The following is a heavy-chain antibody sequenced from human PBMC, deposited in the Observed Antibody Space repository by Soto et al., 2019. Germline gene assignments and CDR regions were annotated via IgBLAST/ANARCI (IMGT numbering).Heavy chain of an antibody. D-gene: IGHD1-26*01. Sequence: EVQLLESGGGLVQPGGSLRLSFAAPGFTFSSYAMSWAAQAPGKGLEGVSVISGSGGSTYYADSVKGRFTISRDNSKNTLYLQMNSLRAEDTAVYYCAKRGAGHYFDYWGQGTLVTVSS. CDR1: GFTFSSYA. J-gene: IGHJ4*02. V-gene: IGHV3-23*01. CDR2: ISGSGGST. CDR3: AKRGAGHYFDY.